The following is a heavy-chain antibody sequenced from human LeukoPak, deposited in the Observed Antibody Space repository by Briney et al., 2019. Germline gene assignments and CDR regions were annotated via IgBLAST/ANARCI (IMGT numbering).Heavy chain of an antibody. D-gene: IGHD1-7*01. CDR3: ARVSQSLDTGTTAWDWFDP. CDR1: GGSFSGYY. CDR2: INHSGST. J-gene: IGHJ5*02. V-gene: IGHV4-34*01. Sequence: KPSETLSLTCAVYGGSFSGYYWSWIRQPPGKGLEWSGEINHSGSTNYNPSLKSRVTISVDTSKNQFSLKLSSVTAADTAVYYCARVSQSLDTGTTAWDWFDPWGQGTLVAVSS.